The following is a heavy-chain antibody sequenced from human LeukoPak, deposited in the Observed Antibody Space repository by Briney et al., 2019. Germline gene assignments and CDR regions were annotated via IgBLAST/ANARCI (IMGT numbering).Heavy chain of an antibody. V-gene: IGHV4-34*01. CDR3: ARLGSGDYYYYGRDV. CDR2: INHSGST. Sequence: PSETLSLTCAVYGGSLSGYYWSWIRQPPGKGLEWIGEINHSGSTNYNPSLKSRVTISVDTSKNQFSLKLSSVTAADTAVYYCARLGSGDYYYYGRDVGGKGPAVTVS. CDR1: GGSLSGYY. J-gene: IGHJ6*04. D-gene: IGHD4-17*01.